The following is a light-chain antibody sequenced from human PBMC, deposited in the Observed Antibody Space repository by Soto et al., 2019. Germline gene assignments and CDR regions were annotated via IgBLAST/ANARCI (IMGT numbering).Light chain of an antibody. CDR3: AAWDDTLNGVV. CDR1: STNIGSNT. J-gene: IGLJ2*01. V-gene: IGLV1-44*01. CDR2: DNN. Sequence: QSVLTQPPPTSGTPGQRVTISCSGSSTNIGSNTVNWYQQFPGTAPKLLIHDNNQRPSAVPDRFSGSKSGTSASLAISGLQSEDEADYYCAAWDDTLNGVVFGGGTKLTVL.